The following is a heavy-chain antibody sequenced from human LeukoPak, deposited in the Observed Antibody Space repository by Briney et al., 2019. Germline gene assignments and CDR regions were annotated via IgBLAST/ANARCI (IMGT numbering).Heavy chain of an antibody. CDR3: ARLLIYCSSTSCHFDY. J-gene: IGHJ4*02. CDR2: IYYSGIT. V-gene: IGHV4-39*01. D-gene: IGHD2-2*01. Sequence: PSETLSLTCTVSGDSISSGSYFWDWIRQPPGKGLEWIGSIYYSGITYYNPSLKSRVTISVDTSNNQFSLKLSSVTAADTAMYYCARLLIYCSSTSCHFDYWGQGTLVTVSS. CDR1: GDSISSGSYF.